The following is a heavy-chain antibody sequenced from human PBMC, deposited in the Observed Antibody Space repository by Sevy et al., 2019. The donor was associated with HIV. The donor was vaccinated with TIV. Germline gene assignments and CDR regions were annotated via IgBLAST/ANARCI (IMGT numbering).Heavy chain of an antibody. Sequence: GGSLRLSCAASGFTFSHYTMNWVRQAPGKGLEWVSSISVGSSYIAYADSVKGRFTISRDNPKNSLYLQMSGLRAEDTGGYYWGGGDYYGSRYYFDYWGQGTLVTVSS. CDR2: ISVGSSYI. D-gene: IGHD3-10*01. V-gene: IGHV3-21*01. CDR3: GGGDYYGSRYYFDY. J-gene: IGHJ4*02. CDR1: GFTFSHYT.